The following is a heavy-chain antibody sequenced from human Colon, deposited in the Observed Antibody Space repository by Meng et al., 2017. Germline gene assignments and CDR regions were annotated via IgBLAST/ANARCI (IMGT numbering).Heavy chain of an antibody. CDR1: SGSISSSNW. Sequence: QVQLQESGPVLVKPSGTLSLTCAVSSGSISSSNWWSWVRQPPGKGLEWIGEISQSGNTYYNPSLKSRVTITGDWSKNQFSLNLNSVTAADTALYYCVRQGMTSYSWGYWGQGTLVTVSS. V-gene: IGHV4-4*02. CDR2: ISQSGNT. CDR3: VRQGMTSYSWGY. J-gene: IGHJ4*02. D-gene: IGHD3-9*01.